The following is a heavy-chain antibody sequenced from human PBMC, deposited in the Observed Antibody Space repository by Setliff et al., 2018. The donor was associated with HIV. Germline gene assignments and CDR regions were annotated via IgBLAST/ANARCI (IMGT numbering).Heavy chain of an antibody. J-gene: IGHJ3*02. CDR2: ISPDGRST. D-gene: IGHD3-22*01. CDR3: ALVGGITVPPDGFDI. Sequence: GESLKISCATSGFTFSNYGMHWVRQAPGKGLEWVARISPDGRSTTHADAVKGRFTISRDNAKNTLYLHKNSLRAEDTSVYHCALVGGITVPPDGFDIWGQGTMVTVSS. CDR1: GFTFSNYG. V-gene: IGHV3-74*01.